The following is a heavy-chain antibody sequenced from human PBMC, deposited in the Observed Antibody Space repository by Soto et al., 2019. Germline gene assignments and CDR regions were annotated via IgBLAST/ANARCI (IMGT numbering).Heavy chain of an antibody. D-gene: IGHD1-7*01. CDR2: IIPIFGTA. CDR3: ARDLWTGTTPGYYYYGMDV. CDR1: GGTFSSYA. V-gene: IGHV1-69*13. J-gene: IGHJ6*02. Sequence: ASVKVSCKASGGTFSSYAISWVRQAPGQGLEWMGGIIPIFGTANYAQKFQGRVTITADESTSTAYMELSSLRSEDTAVYYCARDLWTGTTPGYYYYGMDVWGQGTTVTVSS.